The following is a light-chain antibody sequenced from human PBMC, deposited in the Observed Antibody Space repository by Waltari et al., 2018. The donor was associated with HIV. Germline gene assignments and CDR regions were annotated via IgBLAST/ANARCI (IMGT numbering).Light chain of an antibody. CDR3: QQYYSSPYT. CDR1: QNVLYSSNNETY. CDR2: LAS. Sequence: DLAITQSPDSLTVSQGERAPIHCKSSQNVLYSSNNETYVSCYQQKFGQPPKLLIYLASAREFGVPDRFSGSGAGAQFTLTISSLQAEDVALYYCQQYYSSPYTFGQGTKVEVK. J-gene: IGKJ2*01. V-gene: IGKV4-1*01.